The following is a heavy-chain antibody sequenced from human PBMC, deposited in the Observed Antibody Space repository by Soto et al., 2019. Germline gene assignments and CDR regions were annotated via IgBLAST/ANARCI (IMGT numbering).Heavy chain of an antibody. CDR2: IWYDGSNK. CDR1: GFTFSSYG. J-gene: IGHJ6*02. CDR3: ARDMLNSSSWSPRAEYYYYGMDV. Sequence: GGSLRLSCAASGFTFSSYGMHWVRQAPGKGLEWVAVIWYDGSNKYYADSVKGRFTISRDNSKNTLYLQMNSLRAEDTAVYYCARDMLNSSSWSPRAEYYYYGMDVWGQGTTVTVSS. D-gene: IGHD6-13*01. V-gene: IGHV3-33*01.